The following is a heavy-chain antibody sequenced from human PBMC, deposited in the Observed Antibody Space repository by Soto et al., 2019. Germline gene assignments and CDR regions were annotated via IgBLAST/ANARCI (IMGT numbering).Heavy chain of an antibody. Sequence: VGSLRLSCSASGFTFSSYAMSWVRQAPGKWLEWVSAISGSGGSTYYADSVKGRFTISRDNSKNTLYLQMNSLRAEDTAVYYCAKGLPAASDYWGQGTLVTVSS. CDR3: AKGLPAASDY. CDR2: ISGSGGST. J-gene: IGHJ4*02. CDR1: GFTFSSYA. V-gene: IGHV3-23*01. D-gene: IGHD6-25*01.